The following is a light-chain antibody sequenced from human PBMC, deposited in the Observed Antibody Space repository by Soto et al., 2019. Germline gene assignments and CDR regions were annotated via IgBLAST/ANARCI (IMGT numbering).Light chain of an antibody. CDR1: QSVENY. V-gene: IGKV3-11*01. CDR2: DTS. Sequence: EIVLTHSPATLSLSPGERATLSCRASQSVENYLAWFQQKRGQAPRLLIYDTSSRAAGIPDRFSGSGSGTDFTLTISSLEPEDFAVYYCHQRYIWPPLTFGGGTKVEIK. CDR3: HQRYIWPPLT. J-gene: IGKJ4*01.